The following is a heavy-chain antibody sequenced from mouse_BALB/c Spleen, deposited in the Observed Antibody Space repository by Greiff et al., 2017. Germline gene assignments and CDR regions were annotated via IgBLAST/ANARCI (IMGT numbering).Heavy chain of an antibody. CDR1: GYTFTDYN. Sequence: VQLQQSGPELVKPGASVKIPCKASGYTFTDYNMDWVKQSHGKSLEWIGDINPNNGGTIYNQKFKGKATLTVDKSSSTAYMELRSLTSEDTAVYYCARWYDWFAYWGQGTLVTVSA. J-gene: IGHJ3*01. CDR2: INPNNGGT. V-gene: IGHV1-18*01. CDR3: ARWYDWFAY. D-gene: IGHD2-14*01.